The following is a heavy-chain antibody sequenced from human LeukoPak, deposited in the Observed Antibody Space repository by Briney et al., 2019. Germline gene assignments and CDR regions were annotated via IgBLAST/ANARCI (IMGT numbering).Heavy chain of an antibody. CDR2: INAGNGNT. D-gene: IGHD3-22*01. CDR3: ARLNGDDSSGYYFDY. Sequence: ASVKVSCKASGGTFSSYAISWVRQAPGQGLEWMGWINAGNGNTKYSQKFQGRVTITRDTSASTAYMELTSLRSEDTVMYYCARLNGDDSSGYYFDYWGHGTLVTVSS. CDR1: GGTFSSYA. V-gene: IGHV1-3*01. J-gene: IGHJ4*01.